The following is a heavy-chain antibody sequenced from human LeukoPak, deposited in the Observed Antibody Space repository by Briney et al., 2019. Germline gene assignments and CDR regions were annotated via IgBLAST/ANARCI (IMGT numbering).Heavy chain of an antibody. J-gene: IGHJ6*03. CDR1: GYTFTSYD. CDR3: ARVPRDGYNSPYYYYMDV. D-gene: IGHD5-24*01. V-gene: IGHV1-8*03. Sequence: ASVKVSCKASGYTFTSYDINWVRQATGQGLEWMGWMNPNSGNTGYAQKFQGRVTITRSTSISTAYMELSSLRSEDTAVYYCARVPRDGYNSPYYYYMDVWGKGTTVTVSS. CDR2: MNPNSGNT.